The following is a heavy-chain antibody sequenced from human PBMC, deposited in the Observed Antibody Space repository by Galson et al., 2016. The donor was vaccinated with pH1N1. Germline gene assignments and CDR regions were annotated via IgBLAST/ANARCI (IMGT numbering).Heavy chain of an antibody. J-gene: IGHJ3*02. Sequence: SVKVSCKASGYTFTTYDINWVRQASGQGLEWMGWIDPKRGRTGYAQQVKGRVTMTRSTSTSTVYMELSGLRSDETALDYCVRGRGLLSFGDFWDAFDIWGQGTMVTVSS. D-gene: IGHD3-10*01. V-gene: IGHV1-8*01. CDR3: VRGRGLLSFGDFWDAFDI. CDR1: GYTFTTYD. CDR2: IDPKRGRT.